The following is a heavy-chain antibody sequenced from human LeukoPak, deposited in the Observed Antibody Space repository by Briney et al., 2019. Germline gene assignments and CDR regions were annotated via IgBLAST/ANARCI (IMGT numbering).Heavy chain of an antibody. D-gene: IGHD2-8*02. J-gene: IGHJ5*02. CDR1: GFTFDYYG. V-gene: IGHV3-23*01. CDR3: AKGQPPYCTSDTCHRFDWFDP. Sequence: QAGGSLRLSCAASGFTFDYYGMSWVRQAPGKGLEWVSTISGTGGTTYYADSVKGRFTISRDKSKSSLYLQLNSLRAEDTATYYCAKGQPPYCTSDTCHRFDWFDPWGQGTLVPVPS. CDR2: ISGTGGTT.